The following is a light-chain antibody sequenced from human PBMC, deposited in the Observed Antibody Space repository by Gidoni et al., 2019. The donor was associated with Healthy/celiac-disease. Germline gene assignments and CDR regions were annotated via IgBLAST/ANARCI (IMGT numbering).Light chain of an antibody. CDR1: QSVSSSY. V-gene: IGKV3-20*01. Sequence: EIVLTQSPGTLSLSPGERATLSCRASQSVSSSYLAWYQQKPGQAPRLLIYGASSRATGIPDRFSGSGSGTDFTLTISRLEPEDFAVYYCQQYGSSFXGXTKVEIK. CDR2: GAS. J-gene: IGKJ4*01. CDR3: QQYGSS.